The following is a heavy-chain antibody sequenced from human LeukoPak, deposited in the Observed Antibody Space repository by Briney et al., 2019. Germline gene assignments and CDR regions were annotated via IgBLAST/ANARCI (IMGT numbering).Heavy chain of an antibody. CDR2: ISATGVNT. Sequence: GGSLRLSCAASGFTFSTYAMTWVRQAPGKGLEWVSLISATGVNTYYADSVKGRFTISRDNSKNTLSLQMNSLRAEDTAVYYCAKDVRVGGGGMDVWGQGTPVTVSS. V-gene: IGHV3-23*01. J-gene: IGHJ6*02. D-gene: IGHD1-26*01. CDR3: AKDVRVGGGGMDV. CDR1: GFTFSTYA.